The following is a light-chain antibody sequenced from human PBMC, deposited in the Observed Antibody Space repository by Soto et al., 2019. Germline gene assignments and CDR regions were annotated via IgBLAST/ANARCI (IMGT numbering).Light chain of an antibody. V-gene: IGKV3-20*01. CDR1: RSVSTNH. Sequence: DIVLTKYPGTLSLSPGERATLSCRASRSVSTNHLVWYQQKPGQPPRLLIYDASSRATGIPDRFRGSGSGTDFTLTISRVEPEDFAVYYCQQCGSTPITLGQGTRLEIK. CDR2: DAS. CDR3: QQCGSTPIT. J-gene: IGKJ5*01.